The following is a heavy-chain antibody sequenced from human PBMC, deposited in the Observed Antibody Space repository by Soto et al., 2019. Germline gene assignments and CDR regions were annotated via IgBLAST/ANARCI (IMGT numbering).Heavy chain of an antibody. CDR1: GYTFTSYY. J-gene: IGHJ4*02. CDR2: INPSGGST. CDR3: ARSVDIVEVDY. V-gene: IGHV1-46*01. D-gene: IGHD5-12*01. Sequence: GASVKVSCKASGYTFTSYYMHWVRQAPGQGLEWMGIINPSGGSTSYVQKYQGRVTMTRDTSTSTVYMELSSLRSEDTAVYYCARSVDIVEVDYWGQGTLVTVSS.